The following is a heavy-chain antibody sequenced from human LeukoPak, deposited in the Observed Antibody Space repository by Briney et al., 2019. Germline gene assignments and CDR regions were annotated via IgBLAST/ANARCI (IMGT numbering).Heavy chain of an antibody. D-gene: IGHD2-2*01. CDR3: ARGVVVPAAISVGNWFDP. CDR2: IYYSGST. CDR1: GGSISSYY. V-gene: IGHV4-59*01. Sequence: SETLSLTCTVSGGSISSYYWSWIRQLPGKGLEWIGYIYYSGSTNYNPSLKSRVTISVDTSKNQFSLKLSSVTAADTAVYYCARGVVVPAAISVGNWFDPWGQGTLVTVSS. J-gene: IGHJ5*02.